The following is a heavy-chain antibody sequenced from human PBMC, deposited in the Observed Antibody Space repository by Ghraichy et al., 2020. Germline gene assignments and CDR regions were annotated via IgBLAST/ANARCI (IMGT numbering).Heavy chain of an antibody. CDR3: ARDSPFTIFGVVIPPESKGGYGMDV. CDR2: ISAYNGNT. CDR1: GYTFTSYG. J-gene: IGHJ6*02. Sequence: ASVKVSCKASGYTFTSYGISWVRQAPGQGLEWMGWISAYNGNTNYAQKLQGRVTMTTDTSTSTAYMELRSLRSDDTAVYYCARDSPFTIFGVVIPPESKGGYGMDVWGQGTTVTVSS. D-gene: IGHD3-3*01. V-gene: IGHV1-18*01.